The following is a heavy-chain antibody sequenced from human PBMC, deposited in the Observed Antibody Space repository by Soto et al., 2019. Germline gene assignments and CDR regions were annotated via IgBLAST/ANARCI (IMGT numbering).Heavy chain of an antibody. Sequence: GASVKVSYKASGYTFTSYGISWVRQAPGQGLEWMGWISAYNGNTNYAQKLQGRVTMTTDTSTSTAYMELRGLRSDDTAVYYCPRDAIDILTGYYSDAFDIWGQGTMVTVSS. CDR1: GYTFTSYG. V-gene: IGHV1-18*01. CDR3: PRDAIDILTGYYSDAFDI. J-gene: IGHJ3*02. D-gene: IGHD3-9*01. CDR2: ISAYNGNT.